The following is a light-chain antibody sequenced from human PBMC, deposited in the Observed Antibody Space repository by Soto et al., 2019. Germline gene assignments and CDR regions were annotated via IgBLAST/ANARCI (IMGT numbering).Light chain of an antibody. J-gene: IGLJ1*01. CDR2: EVN. CDR1: SSDIGTYNY. V-gene: IGLV2-14*01. Sequence: QSALTQPASVSGSPGQSTTISFTGTSSDIGTYNYVSWYQQHPGRPPRLMIYEVNNRPSGVSNRFSGSKSGNTASLTISGLQAEDEADYYCSSYTTSTTYVFGPGTKVTVL. CDR3: SSYTTSTTYV.